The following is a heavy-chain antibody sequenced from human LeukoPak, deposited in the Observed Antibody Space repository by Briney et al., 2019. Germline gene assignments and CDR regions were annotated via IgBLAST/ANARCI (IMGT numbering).Heavy chain of an antibody. D-gene: IGHD4-17*01. Sequence: ASVKVSCKASGYTFTSYALHWVRQAPGQSPEWMGWINVGNGNTKYSQKFQGRVTITRDTSASTAYMELSSLRSEDTAVYYCARLTVTPYYFDYWGQGTLVTVSS. CDR2: INVGNGNT. V-gene: IGHV1-3*01. J-gene: IGHJ4*02. CDR3: ARLTVTPYYFDY. CDR1: GYTFTSYA.